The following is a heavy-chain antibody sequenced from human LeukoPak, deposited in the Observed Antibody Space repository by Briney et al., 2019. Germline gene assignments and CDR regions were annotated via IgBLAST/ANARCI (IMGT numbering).Heavy chain of an antibody. CDR1: GGSISSYY. Sequence: SETLSLTCTVSGGSISSYYWNWIRQPPGKGLEWIGYIYYSGITNYNPSLKSRVTISVDTSKSQFSLKLSSVTAADTAVYYCARIRLSDVYYYYMDVWGKGTTVTVSS. D-gene: IGHD2/OR15-2a*01. CDR2: IYYSGIT. CDR3: ARIRLSDVYYYYMDV. V-gene: IGHV4-59*01. J-gene: IGHJ6*03.